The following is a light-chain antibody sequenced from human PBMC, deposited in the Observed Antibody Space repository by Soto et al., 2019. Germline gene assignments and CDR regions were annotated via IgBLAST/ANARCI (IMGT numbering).Light chain of an antibody. V-gene: IGLV2-11*01. CDR3: CSYAGSYSLL. CDR2: DVS. CDR1: RSDVGGYNY. Sequence: QSALTQPRSVSGSPGQSVTISCTGTRSDVGGYNYVSWFQQHPGKAPKVMIYDVSKRPSGVPHRFSGSKSGNTASLTISGLQAEDAADYYCCSYAGSYSLLFGGGTKLTVL. J-gene: IGLJ2*01.